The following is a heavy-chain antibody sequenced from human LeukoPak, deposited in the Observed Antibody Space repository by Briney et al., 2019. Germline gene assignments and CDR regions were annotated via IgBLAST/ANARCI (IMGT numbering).Heavy chain of an antibody. J-gene: IGHJ6*02. D-gene: IGHD3-3*01. CDR2: TSYDGNNK. CDR3: ARDTGTYYDFWGSYLSYGMDV. CDR1: GFTFASYA. V-gene: IGHV3-30-3*01. Sequence: GRSLRLSCAASGFTFASYAMHWVRQAPGKGLEWVAVTSYDGNNKYYAESVKGRFTISRDNSKNTIYLQMNSLRAEGTALYFCARDTGTYYDFWGSYLSYGMDVWGQGTTVAVSS.